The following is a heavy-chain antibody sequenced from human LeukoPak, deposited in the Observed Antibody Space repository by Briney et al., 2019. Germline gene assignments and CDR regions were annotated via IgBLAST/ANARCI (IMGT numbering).Heavy chain of an antibody. Sequence: PSETLSLTCTVSGGSISSYYWSWIRQPPGKGLEWIGYIYYSGSTNYNPSLKSRVTISVDTSKNQFSLKLSSVTAADTAVYYCVYGRYHYYMDVWGKGTTVTVSS. V-gene: IGHV4-59*08. D-gene: IGHD3-10*01. CDR2: IYYSGST. CDR3: VYGRYHYYMDV. CDR1: GGSISSYY. J-gene: IGHJ6*03.